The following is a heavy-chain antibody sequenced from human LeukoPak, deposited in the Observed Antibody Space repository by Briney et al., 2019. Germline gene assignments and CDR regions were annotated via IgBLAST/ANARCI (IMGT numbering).Heavy chain of an antibody. Sequence: GGSLRLSCAASGFTFSNYNFYWVRQAPGKGLEWVSSISSTSSYIYHADSMKGRFTISRDNAKNSLYLQMNSLRAEDTAVYYCARDASGWGFTDYWGQGTLVTVSS. CDR2: ISSTSSYI. CDR3: ARDASGWGFTDY. D-gene: IGHD6-19*01. V-gene: IGHV3-21*01. CDR1: GFTFSNYN. J-gene: IGHJ4*02.